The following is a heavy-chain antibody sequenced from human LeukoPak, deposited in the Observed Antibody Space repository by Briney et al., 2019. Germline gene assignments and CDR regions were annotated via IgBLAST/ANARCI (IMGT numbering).Heavy chain of an antibody. CDR2: IYTSGST. J-gene: IGHJ6*03. D-gene: IGHD1-7*01. V-gene: IGHV4-4*07. Sequence: SETLSLTCTVSGGSISSYYWSWIRQPVGKGLEWIGRIYTSGSTNYNPSLKSRVTMSVDTSKNQFSLKLSSVTAADTAVYYCARFIRAGTTGYYMDVWGKGTTVTVSS. CDR1: GGSISSYY. CDR3: ARFIRAGTTGYYMDV.